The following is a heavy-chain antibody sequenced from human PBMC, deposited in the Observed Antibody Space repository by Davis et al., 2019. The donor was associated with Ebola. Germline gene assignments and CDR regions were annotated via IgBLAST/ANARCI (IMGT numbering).Heavy chain of an antibody. D-gene: IGHD2-2*01. CDR2: INPSGGST. V-gene: IGHV1-46*01. CDR1: GYTFTSYY. Sequence: ASVKVSCKASGYTFTSYYMHWVRQAPGQRLEWMGIINPSGGSTSTAQKFQGRVTMTRDTSTSTVYMELSSLRSEDTAVYYCARAPEIFLPDIVVVPAPRYNWFDPWGQGTLVTVSS. J-gene: IGHJ5*01. CDR3: ARAPEIFLPDIVVVPAPRYNWFDP.